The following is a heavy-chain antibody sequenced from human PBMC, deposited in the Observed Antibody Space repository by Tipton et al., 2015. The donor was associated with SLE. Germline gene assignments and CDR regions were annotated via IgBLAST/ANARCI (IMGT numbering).Heavy chain of an antibody. CDR2: ISGSSGST. D-gene: IGHD2-2*02. Sequence: GSLRLSCAASGFTFSTYAMTWVRQAPGKGLEWVSGISGSSGSTYYADSVKGRFTISRGKSKNTLYLQMNSLRAEDTALYYCAKTSTAAAIGFHLGYWGQGTLVTVSS. CDR3: AKTSTAAAIGFHLGY. V-gene: IGHV3-23*01. J-gene: IGHJ4*02. CDR1: GFTFSTYA.